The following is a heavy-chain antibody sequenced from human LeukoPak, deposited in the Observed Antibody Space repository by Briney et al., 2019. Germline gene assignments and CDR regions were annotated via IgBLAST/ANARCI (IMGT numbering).Heavy chain of an antibody. D-gene: IGHD3-10*01. Sequence: GGSLRLSCVASGFTFRDYSMTWIRQAPGKGLEWVSYISSDGTYIQYADSVRGRFTISRDNAKNSLFLQMSSLRLEDTATYYCARDLERGLGDLCEYWGQGTLVTVSS. CDR1: GFTFRDYS. CDR2: ISSDGTYI. V-gene: IGHV3-11*01. J-gene: IGHJ4*02. CDR3: ARDLERGLGDLCEY.